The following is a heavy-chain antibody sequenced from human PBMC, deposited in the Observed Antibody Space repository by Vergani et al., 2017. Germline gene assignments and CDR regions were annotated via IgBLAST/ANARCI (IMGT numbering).Heavy chain of an antibody. D-gene: IGHD4-11*01. J-gene: IGHJ6*03. CDR2: IDHTGRP. Sequence: QVQLQQWGGGLLKPSETLSLTCVVNGESFTSYHWTWIRPSPGEGLEWVGDIDHTGRPDYNPSLKSRLTMSVDKSRNQFSLPLNSVTATDTAIYFCARVNTETNGHLYYYYYMDVWGQGTAVTVS. CDR3: ARVNTETNGHLYYYYYMDV. CDR1: GESFTSYH. V-gene: IGHV4-34*01.